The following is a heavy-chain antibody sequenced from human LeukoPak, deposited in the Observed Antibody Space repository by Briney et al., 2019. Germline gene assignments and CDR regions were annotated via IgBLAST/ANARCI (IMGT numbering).Heavy chain of an antibody. Sequence: PSETLSLTCTVSGGSISSYYWSWIRQPPGKGLEWIAYISDIGSMNYNPSLKSRVTISLDTSKNQLSLKLSSVTAADTAVYYCAGHHPRNTVDFWGQGTLVTVSS. CDR1: GGSISSYY. V-gene: IGHV4-59*08. D-gene: IGHD2-8*02. CDR3: AGHHPRNTVDF. CDR2: ISDIGSM. J-gene: IGHJ4*02.